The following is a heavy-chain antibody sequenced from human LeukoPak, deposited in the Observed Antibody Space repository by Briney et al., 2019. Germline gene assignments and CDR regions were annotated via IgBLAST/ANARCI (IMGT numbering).Heavy chain of an antibody. D-gene: IGHD1-26*01. CDR1: GGSISSSSYY. Sequence: PSETLSLTCTVSGGSISSSSYYWGWIRQPPGKGLEWIGSVYYSGSTYYNPSLKSRVTISVDTSKNQFSLKLSSVTAADTAVYYCARADSGSYLWGQGTLVTVSS. CDR2: VYYSGST. CDR3: ARADSGSYL. J-gene: IGHJ5*02. V-gene: IGHV4-39*07.